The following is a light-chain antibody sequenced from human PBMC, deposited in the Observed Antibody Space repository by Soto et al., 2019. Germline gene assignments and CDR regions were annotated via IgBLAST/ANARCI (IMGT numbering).Light chain of an antibody. J-gene: IGKJ5*01. V-gene: IGKV1-33*01. CDR2: DAS. CDR3: QQYDNLPPPIT. Sequence: DIQMTQSPSSLSASVGGRVTITCQASQDISNYLNWYQQKPGKAPKLLIYDASNLETGVPSRFSGSGSGTDFTFTISSLQPEDIATYYCQQYDNLPPPITFGQGTRLEIK. CDR1: QDISNY.